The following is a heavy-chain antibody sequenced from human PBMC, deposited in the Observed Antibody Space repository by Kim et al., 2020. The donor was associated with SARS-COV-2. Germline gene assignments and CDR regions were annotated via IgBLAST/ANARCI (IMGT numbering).Heavy chain of an antibody. Sequence: YSPSFQGQVTISVDTSASTAYLEWSSLKASDTAVYFCAREVGSSNSYGLDVWGQGTTVTVSS. D-gene: IGHD1-26*01. CDR3: AREVGSSNSYGLDV. V-gene: IGHV5-51*01. J-gene: IGHJ6*02.